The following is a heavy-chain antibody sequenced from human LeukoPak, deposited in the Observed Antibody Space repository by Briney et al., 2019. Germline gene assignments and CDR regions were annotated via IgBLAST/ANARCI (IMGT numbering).Heavy chain of an antibody. J-gene: IGHJ6*03. CDR1: GGSFSGYY. V-gene: IGHV4-34*01. Sequence: SETLSLTCAVYGGSFSGYYWSWIRQPPGKWLEWIGEINHSGSTNYNPSLKSRVTISVDTSKNQFSLKLSSVTAADTAVYYCARENIVVVPAAIWYYYYYMDVWGKGTTVTVSS. CDR2: INHSGST. D-gene: IGHD2-2*02. CDR3: ARENIVVVPAAIWYYYYYMDV.